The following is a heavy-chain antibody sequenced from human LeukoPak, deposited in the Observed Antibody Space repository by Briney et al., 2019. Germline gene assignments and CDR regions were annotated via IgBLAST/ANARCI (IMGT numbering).Heavy chain of an antibody. CDR3: ARVGSGSYYYGGFDY. D-gene: IGHD1-26*01. CDR1: GFTFSSYW. V-gene: IGHV3-74*01. Sequence: GGSLRLSCAASGFTFSSYWMHWVRQAPGKGLVWVSHINNDGSNTSYADSVKGRFTISRDNAKNTLYLQMNSLRAEDTAVYYCARVGSGSYYYGGFDYWGQGTLVTVSS. CDR2: INNDGSNT. J-gene: IGHJ4*02.